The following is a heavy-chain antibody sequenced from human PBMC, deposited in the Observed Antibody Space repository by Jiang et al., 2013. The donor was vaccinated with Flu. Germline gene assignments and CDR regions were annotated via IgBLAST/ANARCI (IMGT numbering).Heavy chain of an antibody. V-gene: IGHV3-53*01. J-gene: IGHJ4*02. CDR1: GITVISTY. CDR3: ASRSAWSHFDY. CDR2: IYSGGGGST. D-gene: IGHD6-19*01. Sequence: QLLESGGGLIQPGGSLRVSCTASGITVISTYMTWVRQAPGKGLEWVSIIYSGGGGSTYYAGSVKGRFTISRDNSKNILYLQMNSLRVEDTAVYYCASRSAWSHFDYWGQGTLVTVSS.